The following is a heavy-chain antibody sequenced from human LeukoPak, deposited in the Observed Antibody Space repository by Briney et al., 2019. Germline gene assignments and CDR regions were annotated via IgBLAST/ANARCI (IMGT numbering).Heavy chain of an antibody. V-gene: IGHV1-69*01. J-gene: IGHJ4*02. Sequence: SVKVSRKASGGTFSSYAISWVRQAPGQGLEWMGGIIPIFGTANYAQKFQGRVTITADESTSTAYMELSSLRSEDTAVYYCARLEITTVTTSDYWGQGTLVTVSS. CDR3: ARLEITTVTTSDY. CDR2: IIPIFGTA. CDR1: GGTFSSYA. D-gene: IGHD4-17*01.